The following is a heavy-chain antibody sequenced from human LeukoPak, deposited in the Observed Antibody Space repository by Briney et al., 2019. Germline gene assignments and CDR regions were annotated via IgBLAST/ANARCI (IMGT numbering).Heavy chain of an antibody. CDR1: GFTFSSYE. J-gene: IGHJ4*02. V-gene: IGHV3-48*03. CDR3: ARDPVDTAMAHFDY. Sequence: GGSLRLSCAAPGFTFSSYEMNWVRQAPGKGLEWVSYISSSSSTIYYADSVKGRFTISRDNAKNSLYLQMNSLRAEDTAVYYCARDPVDTAMAHFDYWGQGTLVTVSS. D-gene: IGHD5-18*01. CDR2: ISSSSSTI.